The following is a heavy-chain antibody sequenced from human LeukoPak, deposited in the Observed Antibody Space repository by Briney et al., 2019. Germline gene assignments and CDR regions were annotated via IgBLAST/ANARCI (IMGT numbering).Heavy chain of an antibody. CDR3: ARVFRDGYYYDSSGYSDY. CDR1: GGSFSGYY. D-gene: IGHD3-22*01. Sequence: PSETLSLTSAVYGGSFSGYYWSWIRQPPGKGLEWIGEINHSGSTNYNPSLKSRVTISVDTSKNQFSLKLSSVTAADTAVYYCARVFRDGYYYDSSGYSDYWGQGTLVTVSS. V-gene: IGHV4-34*01. J-gene: IGHJ4*02. CDR2: INHSGST.